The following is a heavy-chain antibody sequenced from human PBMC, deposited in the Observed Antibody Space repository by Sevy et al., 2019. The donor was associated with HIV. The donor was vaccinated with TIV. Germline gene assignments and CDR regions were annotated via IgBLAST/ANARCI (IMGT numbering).Heavy chain of an antibody. D-gene: IGHD3-3*01. CDR1: GFTFSSYW. CDR3: ARDQYYDFWSGHS. CDR2: IKQDGSEK. V-gene: IGHV3-7*03. J-gene: IGHJ5*02. Sequence: GGSLRLSCAASGFTFSSYWMSWVRQAPGKGLEWVANIKQDGSEKYYVDSVKGRFTISRDNAKNSLYLQMNSLRAEDTAVYYCARDQYYDFWSGHSWGQGTLVTVSS.